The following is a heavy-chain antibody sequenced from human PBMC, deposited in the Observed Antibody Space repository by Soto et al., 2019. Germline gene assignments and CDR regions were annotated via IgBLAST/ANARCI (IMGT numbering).Heavy chain of an antibody. V-gene: IGHV4-31*03. CDR1: GDSISTGLYY. J-gene: IGHJ5*02. CDR3: ARDYGSGKRWFDP. CDR2: IYYSGST. Sequence: PSETLSLTCTVSGDSISTGLYYWNWIRQHPGKGLEWIGYIYYSGSTYYNPSLRSRVAMSVDTSKNQFSLNLNSVTAADTAIYYCARDYGSGKRWFDPWGQGTLVTVSS. D-gene: IGHD3-10*01.